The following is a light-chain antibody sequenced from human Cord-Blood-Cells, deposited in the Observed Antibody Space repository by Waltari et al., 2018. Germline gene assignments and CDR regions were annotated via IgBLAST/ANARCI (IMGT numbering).Light chain of an antibody. CDR1: SSDVGSYNL. CDR2: EGS. V-gene: IGLV2-23*01. CDR3: CSYAGSSTPYV. J-gene: IGLJ1*01. Sequence: QSALTQPASVSGSPGQSITISCPGTSSDVGSYNLVSWYQQHPGKAPRLMIYEGSKWPSGVSNRFSGSKSGNTASLTISGLQAEDEADYYCCSYAGSSTPYVFGTGTKVTVL.